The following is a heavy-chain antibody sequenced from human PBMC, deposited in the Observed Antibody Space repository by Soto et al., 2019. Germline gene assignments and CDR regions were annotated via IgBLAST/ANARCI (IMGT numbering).Heavy chain of an antibody. CDR3: TRVGMGYSYGSGFDY. J-gene: IGHJ4*02. D-gene: IGHD5-18*01. Sequence: PGGSLRLSCAASGFAFSVYSIHWVRQAPGKGLEWVAVISHDGSNKYYADSVKGRFTISRDNSKNTLYLQMDSLRADDTSLYYCTRVGMGYSYGSGFDYWGQGTQVTVSS. V-gene: IGHV3-30-3*01. CDR1: GFAFSVYS. CDR2: ISHDGSNK.